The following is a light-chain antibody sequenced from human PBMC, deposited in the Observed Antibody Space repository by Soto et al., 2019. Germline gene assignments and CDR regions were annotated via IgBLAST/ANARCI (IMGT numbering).Light chain of an antibody. Sequence: GDRVTITCRASQSLGNWLAWYQQKPGKAPKLLIYDASSLESGVPSRFSGSGSGTEFTLTISSLQPDDFATYYCQHYNSYSEAFGQGTKVDIK. CDR2: DAS. V-gene: IGKV1-5*01. J-gene: IGKJ1*01. CDR3: QHYNSYSEA. CDR1: QSLGNW.